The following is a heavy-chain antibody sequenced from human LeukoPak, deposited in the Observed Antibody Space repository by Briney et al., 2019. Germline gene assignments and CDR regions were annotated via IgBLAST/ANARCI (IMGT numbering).Heavy chain of an antibody. V-gene: IGHV3-9*01. Sequence: GRSLRLSCAASGFTFDDYAMHWVRQAPGKGLEWASGISWNSGSIGYADSVKGRFTISRDNAKNSLYLQMNSLRAEDTALYYCAKDYGGNYNAFNIWGQGTMVTVSS. CDR1: GFTFDDYA. J-gene: IGHJ3*02. CDR2: ISWNSGSI. D-gene: IGHD4-23*01. CDR3: AKDYGGNYNAFNI.